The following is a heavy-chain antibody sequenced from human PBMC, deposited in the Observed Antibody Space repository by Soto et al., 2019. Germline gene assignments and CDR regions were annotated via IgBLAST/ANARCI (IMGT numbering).Heavy chain of an antibody. CDR3: ASNKYDSSAYYYWYLGL. CDR2: LIPIFGTA. V-gene: IGHV1-69*06. CDR1: EDTFRNYA. Sequence: QVELVQSGAAVKKPGSSVKVSCQASEDTFRNYAISWVRQAPGQGLEWMGGLIPIFGTANYAQKFQGRVTITADTSANTVYLELSSLRSEDTAVYYCASNKYDSSAYYYWYLGLWGRGTLVTVSS. J-gene: IGHJ2*01. D-gene: IGHD3-22*01.